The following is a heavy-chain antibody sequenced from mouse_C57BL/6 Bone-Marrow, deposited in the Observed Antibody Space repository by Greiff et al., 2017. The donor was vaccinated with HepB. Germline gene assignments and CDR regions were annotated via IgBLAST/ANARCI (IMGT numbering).Heavy chain of an antibody. Sequence: EVQVVESGGGLVKPGGSLKLSCAASGFTFSSYAMSWVRQTPEKRLEWVATISDGGSYTYYPDNVKGRFTISRDNAKNNLYLQMSHLKSEDTAMYYCARDGLWSFAYWGQGTLVTVSA. CDR3: ARDGLWSFAY. J-gene: IGHJ3*01. D-gene: IGHD1-1*02. CDR2: ISDGGSYT. CDR1: GFTFSSYA. V-gene: IGHV5-4*01.